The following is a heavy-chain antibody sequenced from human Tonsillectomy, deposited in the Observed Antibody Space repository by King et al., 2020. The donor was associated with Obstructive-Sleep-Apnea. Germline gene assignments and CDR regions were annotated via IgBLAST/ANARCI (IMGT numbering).Heavy chain of an antibody. D-gene: IGHD2-2*01. CDR3: ARHMGYCSSTSCPPWYYGMDV. V-gene: IGHV4-59*08. Sequence: VQLQESGPGLVKPSETLSLTCTVSGGSISSYYWSWIRQPPGKGLEWIGYIYYSGSTNYNPSLKSRVTISVATSKNQFSLRLSSVTAADTAVYYCARHMGYCSSTSCPPWYYGMDVWGQGTTVTVSS. CDR1: GGSISSYY. J-gene: IGHJ6*02. CDR2: IYYSGST.